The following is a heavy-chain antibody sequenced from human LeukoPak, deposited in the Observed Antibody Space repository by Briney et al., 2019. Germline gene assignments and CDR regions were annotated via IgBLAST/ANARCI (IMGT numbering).Heavy chain of an antibody. V-gene: IGHV4-4*07. D-gene: IGHD3-10*01. CDR1: SDSISSYY. J-gene: IGHJ4*02. Sequence: SETLSLTCTVSSDSISSYYWSWIRQPAGKGLEWIGRIYTSGSTNYNPSLKSRVTMSVDTSKKQFSLKLSSVTAADTAVYYCARAGYYYATREYYFDYWGQGTLVTVSS. CDR2: IYTSGST. CDR3: ARAGYYYATREYYFDY.